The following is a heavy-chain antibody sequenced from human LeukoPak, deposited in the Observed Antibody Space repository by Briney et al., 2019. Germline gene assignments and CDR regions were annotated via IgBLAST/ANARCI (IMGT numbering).Heavy chain of an antibody. CDR3: AKDGTTETTNYFYAMDG. CDR2: ISSSSSYI. J-gene: IGHJ6*02. D-gene: IGHD4-17*01. V-gene: IGHV3-21*01. Sequence: PGGSLRLSCAASGFTFSNHWMHWVRQAPGKGLEWVSSISSSSSYIYYADSVKGRFTISRDDAKNSLYLQMNSLRAEDTATYYCAKDGTTETTNYFYAMDGWGQGTTVTVSS. CDR1: GFTFSNHW.